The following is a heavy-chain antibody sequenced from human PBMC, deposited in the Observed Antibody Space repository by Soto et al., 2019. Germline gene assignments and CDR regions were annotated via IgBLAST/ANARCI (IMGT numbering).Heavy chain of an antibody. CDR3: ARDKSVHGPSALAS. D-gene: IGHD6-13*01. J-gene: IGHJ4*02. Sequence: EVQLVESGGGLVQPGGSLRLSCAASGFTLSYYWMHWVRQAPGRELMWVSRISSDGTDVLHADSVKGRFTISRDNAMNAVYLQMNSLRAEDAAVYFWARDKSVHGPSALASWGQGTLVAVSS. CDR2: ISSDGTDV. V-gene: IGHV3-74*01. CDR1: GFTLSYYW.